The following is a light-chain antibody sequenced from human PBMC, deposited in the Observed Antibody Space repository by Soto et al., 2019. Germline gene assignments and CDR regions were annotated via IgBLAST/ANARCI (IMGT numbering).Light chain of an antibody. Sequence: EVVLTQSPGTLSLSPGERATLSCRASQSVSTNYLAWYQQKPGQAPRLLIYGASIRATGIPDRFSGSGSGTDFTLTISRLEPEDFAVYYCQQYGSLSWTFGQGTKVDIK. V-gene: IGKV3-20*01. CDR1: QSVSTNY. CDR3: QQYGSLSWT. J-gene: IGKJ1*01. CDR2: GAS.